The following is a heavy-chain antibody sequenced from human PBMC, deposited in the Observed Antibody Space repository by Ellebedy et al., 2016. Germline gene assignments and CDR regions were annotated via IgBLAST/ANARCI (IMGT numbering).Heavy chain of an antibody. Sequence: SETLSLXXTVSGGSISSSSYYWGWIRQPPGKGLEWIGSIYYSGSTYYNPSLKSRVTISVDTSKNQFSLKLSSVTAADTAVYYCARETYYYDSSGHDYWGQGTLVTVSS. CDR3: ARETYYYDSSGHDY. D-gene: IGHD3-22*01. J-gene: IGHJ4*02. V-gene: IGHV4-39*07. CDR1: GGSISSSSYY. CDR2: IYYSGST.